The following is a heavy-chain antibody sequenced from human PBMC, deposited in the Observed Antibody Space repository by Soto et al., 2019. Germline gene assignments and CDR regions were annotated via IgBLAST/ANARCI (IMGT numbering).Heavy chain of an antibody. CDR1: GFTFSSYA. CDR2: ISYDGSIE. V-gene: IGHV3-30-3*01. CDR3: ARLDKFSSGWS. D-gene: IGHD6-19*01. Sequence: QVQLVESGGGVVQPGRSLRLSCAASGFTFSSYAMHWVRQAPGKGLEWVATISYDGSIEYYADSVKGRFTVSRDNSVNTLHLQMESLRPEDTALFYCARLDKFSSGWSWGQGTLVTVSS. J-gene: IGHJ4*02.